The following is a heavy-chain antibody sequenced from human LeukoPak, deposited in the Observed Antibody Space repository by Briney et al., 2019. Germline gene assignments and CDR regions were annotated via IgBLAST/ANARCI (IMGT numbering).Heavy chain of an antibody. CDR3: ARTSGYSGYFDY. J-gene: IGHJ4*02. Sequence: PSETLSLTCTVSGGSISSYYWTRIRQTPGKGLEWIGYIYYSGSTNHNPSLKSRVTISVDTSKNQFSLKLTSVTAADTAVYYCARTSGYSGYFDYWGQGTLVTVSS. CDR2: IYYSGST. V-gene: IGHV4-59*01. CDR1: GGSISSYY. D-gene: IGHD5-12*01.